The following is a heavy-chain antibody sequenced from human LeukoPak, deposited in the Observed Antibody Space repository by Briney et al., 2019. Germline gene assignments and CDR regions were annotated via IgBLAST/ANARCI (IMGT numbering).Heavy chain of an antibody. CDR3: AKEDPAIILGIDY. V-gene: IGHV3-23*01. Sequence: GGSLRLSCAASGFTFSSYAMSWVRQAPGKGLEWVSAITGSGNTYYADSVRGRSTISRDNSKNTLFLQLGSLRVEDTAVYYCAKEDPAIILGIDYWGQGALVIVSS. D-gene: IGHD5-18*01. CDR2: ITGSGNT. J-gene: IGHJ4*02. CDR1: GFTFSSYA.